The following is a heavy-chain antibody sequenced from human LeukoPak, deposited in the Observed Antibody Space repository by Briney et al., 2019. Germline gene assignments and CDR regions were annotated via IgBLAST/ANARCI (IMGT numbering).Heavy chain of an antibody. CDR2: ISWNSGSI. J-gene: IGHJ4*02. CDR1: GFTFSSCS. D-gene: IGHD1-26*01. Sequence: GGSLRLSCAASGFTFSSCSMNWVRQAPGKGLEWVSGISWNSGSIGYADSVKGRFTISRDNAKNSLYLQMNSLRAEDMALYYCAAGSYKEGGYYFDYWGQGTLVTVSS. V-gene: IGHV3-9*03. CDR3: AAGSYKEGGYYFDY.